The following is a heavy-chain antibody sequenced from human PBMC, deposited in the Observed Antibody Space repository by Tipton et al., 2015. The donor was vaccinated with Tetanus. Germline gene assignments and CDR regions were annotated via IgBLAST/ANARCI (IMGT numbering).Heavy chain of an antibody. J-gene: IGHJ6*02. Sequence: TLSLTCTVSGGSISSYYWSWIRQPAGKGLEWIGRIYTSGSTNYNPSLKSRVTMSVDTSKNQFSLKLSSVTAADTAVYYCARDGDYVNYYYCGMDVWGQGTTVTVSS. CDR2: IYTSGST. D-gene: IGHD4-17*01. CDR1: GGSISSYY. CDR3: ARDGDYVNYYYCGMDV. V-gene: IGHV4-4*07.